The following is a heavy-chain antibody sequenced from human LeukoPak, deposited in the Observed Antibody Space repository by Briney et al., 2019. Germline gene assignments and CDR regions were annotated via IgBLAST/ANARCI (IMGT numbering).Heavy chain of an antibody. D-gene: IGHD5-24*01. CDR1: VGSISSYY. CDR3: ARDRTGWLQADY. V-gene: IGHV4-4*07. J-gene: IGHJ4*02. CDR2: IYTSERT. Sequence: PSETLSLTCTVSVGSISSYYWSWIRQPAGKGLEWIGRIYTSERTNYNPSLKSRVIISVDTSKNQFSLSLSSVTAADTAVYYCARDRTGWLQADYWGPGTLVTVSS.